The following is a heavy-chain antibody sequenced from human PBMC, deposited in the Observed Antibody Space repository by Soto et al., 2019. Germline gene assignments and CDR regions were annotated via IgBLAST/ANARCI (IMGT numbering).Heavy chain of an antibody. CDR1: GFTFSRYA. CDR3: AKSNYYYAMDV. Sequence: PGGSLRLSCAASGFTFSRYAMSWARQAPGKGLEWVSDTSGSGGSTHYADSVKGRFTISRDNSKNTLYLQMNSLRAEDTAVYYCAKSNYYYAMDVWGQGTTVTVSS. V-gene: IGHV3-23*01. J-gene: IGHJ6*02. CDR2: TSGSGGST.